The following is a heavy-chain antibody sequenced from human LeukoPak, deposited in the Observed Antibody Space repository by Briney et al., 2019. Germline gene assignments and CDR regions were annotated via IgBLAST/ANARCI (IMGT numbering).Heavy chain of an antibody. CDR1: GFTLSNFA. Sequence: PGGSLRLSCAASGFTLSNFAMHWVRQATGEGLEWVSAIGTAGDTFYPGSVKGRFTISRENAKNSLYLQMNNLRAEDTAVYYCARQMTPHGNFDYWGQGTLVTVSS. V-gene: IGHV3-13*01. CDR2: IGTAGDT. CDR3: ARQMTPHGNFDY. D-gene: IGHD1-26*01. J-gene: IGHJ4*02.